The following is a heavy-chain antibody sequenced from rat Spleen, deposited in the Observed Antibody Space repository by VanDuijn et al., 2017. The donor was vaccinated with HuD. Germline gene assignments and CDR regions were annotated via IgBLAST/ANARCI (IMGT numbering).Heavy chain of an antibody. CDR2: IWGDGIS. D-gene: IGHD1-2*01. Sequence: QVQLRESGPGLVQPSQTLSPNCTVSGFSFTSNSVSWVRQPPGKGLDWMGGIWGDGISNYNSSLNSRLSIRRDTSKSQVYLKMNSLQTGDTATYYCARADIASISTDGIWGQGVMVTVSS. CDR3: ARADIASISTDGI. J-gene: IGHJ2*01. V-gene: IGHV2-13*01. CDR1: GFSFTSNS.